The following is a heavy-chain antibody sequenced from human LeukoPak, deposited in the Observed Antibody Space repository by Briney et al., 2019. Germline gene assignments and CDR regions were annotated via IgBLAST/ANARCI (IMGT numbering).Heavy chain of an antibody. D-gene: IGHD4-11*01. CDR3: AKRGATTVITSYFDY. Sequence: GGSLRLSCGASGFTFSSYAMSWVRQAPGKGLEWVSAISGSGSSTYYADSVKGRFTISRDNYKNTVYLQMNSLRGDDTAVYYCAKRGATTVITSYFDYWGQGTLVTVSS. CDR1: GFTFSSYA. J-gene: IGHJ4*02. V-gene: IGHV3-23*01. CDR2: ISGSGSST.